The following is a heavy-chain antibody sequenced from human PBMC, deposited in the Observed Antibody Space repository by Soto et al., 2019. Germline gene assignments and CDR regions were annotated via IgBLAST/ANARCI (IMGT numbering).Heavy chain of an antibody. CDR1: GGSFSGYY. CDR2: IRHSGST. J-gene: IGHJ4*02. CDR3: ARTYGGNSFDY. D-gene: IGHD2-21*02. Sequence: QVQLQQWGAGLLKPSETLSLTCAVYGGSFSGYYWSWIRQPPGKGLEWIGEIRHSGSTNYNPSLKXRXTXSXXTSKNQFSLKLSSVTAADTAVYYCARTYGGNSFDYWGQGTLVTVSS. V-gene: IGHV4-34*01.